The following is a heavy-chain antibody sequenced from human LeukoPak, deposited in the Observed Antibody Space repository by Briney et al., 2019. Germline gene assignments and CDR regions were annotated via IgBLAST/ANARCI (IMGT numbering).Heavy chain of an antibody. Sequence: PSETRSLTCTVSGGSMSSYYWSWIRQPAGKGLEWIGRIYSSGSTNYNPSLKSRVTMSVDTSKNQFSLKLTSVTDADTAVYYCARDRGYCSSIRCYYYFDYWGQGTLLTVSS. D-gene: IGHD2-2*01. J-gene: IGHJ4*02. CDR2: IYSSGST. V-gene: IGHV4-4*07. CDR1: GGSMSSYY. CDR3: ARDRGYCSSIRCYYYFDY.